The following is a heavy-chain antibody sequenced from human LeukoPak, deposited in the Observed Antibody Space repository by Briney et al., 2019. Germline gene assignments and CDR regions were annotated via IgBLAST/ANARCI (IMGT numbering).Heavy chain of an antibody. Sequence: GGSLRLSCAASGFTFSSYSMNWVRQAPGKGLEYVSAISSNGGSTYYANSVKGRFTISRDNSKNTLYLQMGSLRAEDMAVYYCARGEQLKTHFDYWGQGTLVTVSS. V-gene: IGHV3-64*01. CDR3: ARGEQLKTHFDY. J-gene: IGHJ4*02. CDR2: ISSNGGST. CDR1: GFTFSSYS. D-gene: IGHD1-26*01.